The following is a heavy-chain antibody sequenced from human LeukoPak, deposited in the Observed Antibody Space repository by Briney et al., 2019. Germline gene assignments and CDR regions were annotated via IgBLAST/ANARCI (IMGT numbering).Heavy chain of an antibody. CDR1: GFTFSDFW. CDR3: ARDSGYYFGSGSYWEY. CDR2: IKEDGTEK. D-gene: IGHD3-10*01. Sequence: GGSLRLSCAGSGFTFSDFWMTWVRQTPGKGLEWVANIKEDGTEKNLVDSVKGRFTISRDNTKNTLYLQMGRLRAEDIAVYYCARDSGYYFGSGSYWEYWGQGTLVTVSS. V-gene: IGHV3-7*01. J-gene: IGHJ4*02.